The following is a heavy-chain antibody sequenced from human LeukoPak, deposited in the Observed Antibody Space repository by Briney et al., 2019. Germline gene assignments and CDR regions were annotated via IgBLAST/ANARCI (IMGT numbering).Heavy chain of an antibody. V-gene: IGHV1-2*02. Sequence: ASVKVSCKASGYTFTGYYMHWVRRAPGQGLEWMGWINPNSGGTNYAQKFQGRVTMTRDTSISTAYMELSRLRSDDTAVYYCARSLRRGCSYGPDGELDYWGQGTLVTVSS. CDR1: GYTFTGYY. CDR2: INPNSGGT. J-gene: IGHJ4*02. D-gene: IGHD5-18*01. CDR3: ARSLRRGCSYGPDGELDY.